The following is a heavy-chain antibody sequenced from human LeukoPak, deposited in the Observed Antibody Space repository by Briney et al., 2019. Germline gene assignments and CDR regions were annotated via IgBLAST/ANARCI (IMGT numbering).Heavy chain of an antibody. D-gene: IGHD4-11*01. J-gene: IGHJ4*02. V-gene: IGHV1-2*02. CDR2: INPNSGGT. CDR1: GYTFTGYY. CDR3: ARERDAYSNYDFTSLGLPAH. Sequence: APVKVSCKASGYTFTGYYMHWVRQAPGQGLEWMGWINPNSGGTNYAQKFQGRVTMTRDTSISTAYMVLSRLRSDDTALYYCARERDAYSNYDFTSLGLPAHWGQGTLVTVSS.